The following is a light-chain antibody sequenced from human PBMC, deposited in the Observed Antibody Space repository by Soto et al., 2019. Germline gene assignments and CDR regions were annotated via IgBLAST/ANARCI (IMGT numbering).Light chain of an antibody. CDR2: EAS. CDR3: QQANSFPVH. CDR1: HSISDW. V-gene: IGKV1-12*01. Sequence: DLQMTQSPSSVSASVGDRVTITCRASHSISDWVAWYQQKPGKAPKLLIYEASRLQDGVPSRFSGSGSGTDFTLAISSLQPEDFATYYCQQANSFPVHFGQGTKLEIK. J-gene: IGKJ2*01.